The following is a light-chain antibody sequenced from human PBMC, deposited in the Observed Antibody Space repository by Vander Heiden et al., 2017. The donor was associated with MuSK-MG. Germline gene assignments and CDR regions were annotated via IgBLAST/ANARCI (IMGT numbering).Light chain of an antibody. CDR3: QQYYSTPPA. Sequence: DIVTTLSPDSLPVSFGERATSNCKSSQSVLYSSNNKNYLAWYQQKPGQPPKLLIYWASTRESGVPDRFSGSGSGTDFTLTISSLQAEDVAVYYCQQYYSTPPAFGPGTKVDIK. CDR2: WAS. V-gene: IGKV4-1*01. CDR1: QSVLYSSNNKNY. J-gene: IGKJ3*01.